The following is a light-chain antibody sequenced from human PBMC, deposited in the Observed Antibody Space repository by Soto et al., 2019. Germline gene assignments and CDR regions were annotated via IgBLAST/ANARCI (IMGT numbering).Light chain of an antibody. Sequence: IVMTQSPATLSVSPGERATLSCRASQSVSSNLAWYQQKPGQAPRLLIYGASTRATGIPARFSGSGSGTEFTLTISSLQSEDFAVYYCQQYNNWLPTFGQGTKVDIK. V-gene: IGKV3-15*01. CDR3: QQYNNWLPT. CDR1: QSVSSN. J-gene: IGKJ1*01. CDR2: GAS.